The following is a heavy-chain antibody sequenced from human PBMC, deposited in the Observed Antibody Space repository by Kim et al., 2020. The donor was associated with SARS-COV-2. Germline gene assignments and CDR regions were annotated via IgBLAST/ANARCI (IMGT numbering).Heavy chain of an antibody. V-gene: IGHV4-34*01. CDR1: GGSFSGYY. J-gene: IGHJ3*02. CDR2: INHSGST. CDR3: ARPRGYSSGWYTDPDAFDI. Sequence: SETLSLTCAVYGGSFSGYYWSWIRQPPGKGLEWIGEINHSGSTNYNPSLKSRVTISVDTSKNQFSLKLSSVTAADTAVYYCARPRGYSSGWYTDPDAFDIWGQGTMVTVSS. D-gene: IGHD6-19*01.